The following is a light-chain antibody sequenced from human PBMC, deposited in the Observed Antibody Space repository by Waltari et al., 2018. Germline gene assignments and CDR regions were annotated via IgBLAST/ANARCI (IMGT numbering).Light chain of an antibody. J-gene: IGKJ4*01. CDR3: QQYNDWPLS. CDR1: QRFTTN. V-gene: IGKV3-15*01. CDR2: RAS. Sequence: VMTQSPATLSVSPGQRVTLTCRASQRFTTNLAWYQQKPGQAPRILIYRASTRATNIPARFSGSGSGTEFTLTISRMQSEDFAFYHCQQYNDWPLSFGGGTKLEI.